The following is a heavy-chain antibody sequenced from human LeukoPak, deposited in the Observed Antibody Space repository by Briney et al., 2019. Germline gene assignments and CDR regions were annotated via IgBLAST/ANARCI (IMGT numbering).Heavy chain of an antibody. Sequence: GGSLRLSCAASGFTFSSYTMNWVRQAPGKGLEWLSYIRITTGALYYADSVKGRFTISGDNAKNSLYLQMNNLRAEDTAVYYCVRGKLVYYYDNSGYFDSWGQGTLVTVSS. D-gene: IGHD3-22*01. J-gene: IGHJ4*02. CDR2: IRITTGAL. CDR3: VRGKLVYYYDNSGYFDS. V-gene: IGHV3-48*01. CDR1: GFTFSSYT.